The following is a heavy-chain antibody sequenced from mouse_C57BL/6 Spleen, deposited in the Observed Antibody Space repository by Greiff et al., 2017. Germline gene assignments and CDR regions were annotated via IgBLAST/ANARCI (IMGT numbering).Heavy chain of an antibody. CDR1: GFTFSSYA. V-gene: IGHV5-4*01. Sequence: EVKLMESGGGLVKPGGSLKLSCAASGFTFSSYAMSWVRQTPEKRLEWVATISDGGSYTYYPDNVKGRFTISRDNAKNNLYLQMSHLKSQNSAMYYCARDGLTGQAWFAYWGQGTLVTVSA. J-gene: IGHJ3*01. D-gene: IGHD4-1*01. CDR3: ARDGLTGQAWFAY. CDR2: ISDGGSYT.